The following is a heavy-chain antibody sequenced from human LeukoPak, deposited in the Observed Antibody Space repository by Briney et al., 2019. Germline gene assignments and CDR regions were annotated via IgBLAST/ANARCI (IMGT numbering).Heavy chain of an antibody. CDR1: GFTLKIYR. J-gene: IGHJ4*02. CDR3: AKDSRILLGSTFDY. Sequence: GGSLRLTCAASGFTLKIYRMHWVRQAPGKGLEWLSVISHDGGDKNNADSVKGRFIISRDNSKNTIYLQMNSLRAEDTAVYYCAKDSRILLGSTFDYWGQGTLVTVSS. V-gene: IGHV3-30*18. D-gene: IGHD1-26*01. CDR2: ISHDGGDK.